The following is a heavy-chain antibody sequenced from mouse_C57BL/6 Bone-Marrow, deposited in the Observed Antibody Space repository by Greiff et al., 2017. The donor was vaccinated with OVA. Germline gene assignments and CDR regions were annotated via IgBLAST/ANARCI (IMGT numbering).Heavy chain of an antibody. CDR1: GYTFTEYT. Sequence: VKLMESGAELVKPGASVKLSCKASGYTFTEYTIHWVKQRSGQGLEWIGWFYPGSGSIKYNEKFKDKATLTADKSSSTVYMELSRLTSEDSAVYFCARHEENTGTGAWFAYWGQGTLVTVSA. V-gene: IGHV1-62-2*01. CDR2: FYPGSGSI. J-gene: IGHJ3*01. D-gene: IGHD3-1*01. CDR3: ARHEENTGTGAWFAY.